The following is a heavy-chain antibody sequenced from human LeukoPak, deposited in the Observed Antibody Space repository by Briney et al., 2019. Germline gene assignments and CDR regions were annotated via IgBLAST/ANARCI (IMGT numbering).Heavy chain of an antibody. Sequence: QPGGSLRLSCAASGFPFSSYAMSWVRQAPGKGLEWVSSISARGGNTYYADSVKGRFTISRDNSKNTLYLQMNSLRAEDTAVYYCASQVVVGPAGAFDIWGQGTMVTVSS. CDR3: ASQVVVGPAGAFDI. CDR2: ISARGGNT. V-gene: IGHV3-23*01. J-gene: IGHJ3*02. CDR1: GFPFSSYA. D-gene: IGHD3-22*01.